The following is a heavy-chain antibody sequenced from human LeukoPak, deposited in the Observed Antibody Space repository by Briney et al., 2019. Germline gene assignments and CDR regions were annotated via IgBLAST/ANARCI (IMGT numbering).Heavy chain of an antibody. CDR2: IYYSGST. Sequence: SETLSLTCTVSGGSISSSSYYWGWIRQPPGKGLEWIGSIYYSGSTYYNPSLKSRVTISVDTSKNQFSLKLSSVTAADTAVYYCARHYERIGRRGVKGPYYFDYWGQGTLVTVSS. V-gene: IGHV4-39*01. D-gene: IGHD3-10*01. CDR1: GGSISSSSYY. CDR3: ARHYERIGRRGVKGPYYFDY. J-gene: IGHJ4*02.